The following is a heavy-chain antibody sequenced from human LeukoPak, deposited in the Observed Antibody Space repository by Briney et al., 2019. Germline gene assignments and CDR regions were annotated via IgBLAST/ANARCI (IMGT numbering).Heavy chain of an antibody. D-gene: IGHD5-18*01. CDR3: ARAGYSYGYAPDDDAFDI. Sequence: SETLSLTCTVSGGSISSYHWNWIRQPPGKGLEWIGYIYHSGSTYYNPSLKSRVTISVDRSKNQFSLKLSSVTAADTAVYYCARAGYSYGYAPDDDAFDIWGQGTMVTVSS. J-gene: IGHJ3*02. CDR1: GGSISSYH. CDR2: IYHSGST. V-gene: IGHV4-59*12.